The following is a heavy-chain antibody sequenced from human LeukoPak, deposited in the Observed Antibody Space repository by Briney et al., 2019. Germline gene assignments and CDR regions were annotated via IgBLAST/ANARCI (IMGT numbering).Heavy chain of an antibody. Sequence: SETLSLTCTVSGGSISSSSYYWGWIRQPPGKGLEWIASIYYSGTTLYNPSLTSRVTISVDTSKNQFSLRLNSVTAADTAVYYCASPDYGGTSPPLDYWGQGTLVTVSS. J-gene: IGHJ4*02. CDR3: ASPDYGGTSPPLDY. CDR1: GGSISSSSYY. V-gene: IGHV4-39*01. CDR2: IYYSGTT. D-gene: IGHD4-23*01.